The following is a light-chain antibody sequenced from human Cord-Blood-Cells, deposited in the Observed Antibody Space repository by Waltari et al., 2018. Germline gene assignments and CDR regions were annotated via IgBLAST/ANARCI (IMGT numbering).Light chain of an antibody. J-gene: IGKJ4*01. CDR1: QSVSSSY. Sequence: EIVLTQSPGTLSLSPGERATLSCRASQSVSSSYLAWYQQKPGQAPRLLIYGASSRATGIPDRFSGSGSGTDFTLTISRLEPEDFAVYYCQQRSNFPGTFGGGTKVEIK. V-gene: IGKV3D-20*02. CDR3: QQRSNFPGT. CDR2: GAS.